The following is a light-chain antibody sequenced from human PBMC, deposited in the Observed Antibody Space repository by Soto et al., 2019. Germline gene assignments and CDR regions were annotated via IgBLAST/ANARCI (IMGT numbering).Light chain of an antibody. CDR2: END. CDR1: SSNIGNYY. V-gene: IGLV1-51*02. CDR3: AAWDGNLRAVV. Sequence: QSVLTQPPSVSAAPGQKVTISCSGSSSNIGNYYICWYQHLPGTAPKFLIYENDKRPSGIPDRFSGSKSGTSATLDITGLQTGDEADYYCAAWDGNLRAVVFGGGTKLTVL. J-gene: IGLJ2*01.